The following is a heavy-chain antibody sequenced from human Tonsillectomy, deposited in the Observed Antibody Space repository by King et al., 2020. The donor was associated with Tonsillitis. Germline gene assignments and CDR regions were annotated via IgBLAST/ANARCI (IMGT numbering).Heavy chain of an antibody. CDR3: ATPRRAYYDASSYYDAFDI. V-gene: IGHV3-11*01. D-gene: IGHD3-22*01. CDR1: GFTFSDYY. CDR2: IGNGGDTI. J-gene: IGHJ3*02. Sequence: VQLVESGGGLVKPGGSLRLSCAASGFTFSDYYMSWIRQAPGKGLEWVSHIGNGGDTISYADSVKGRFHISRDNSKNSLYLQMISLRAEDTAVYYCATPRRAYYDASSYYDAFDIWGQGTMVTVSS.